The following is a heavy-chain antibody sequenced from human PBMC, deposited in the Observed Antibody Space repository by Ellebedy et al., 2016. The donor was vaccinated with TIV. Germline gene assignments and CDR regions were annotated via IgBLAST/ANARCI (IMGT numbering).Heavy chain of an antibody. V-gene: IGHV4-39*01. Sequence: SETLSLXCTVSGGSINSSSNYWGWIRQPPGKGLEWIGSIYYTGSTHYNPSLRSRVTLSVDTSKNQFSLKMRSVTAADTAVYYCARHWHHNSRADYWGQGTLVTVSS. CDR2: IYYTGST. D-gene: IGHD2/OR15-2a*01. CDR1: GGSINSSSNY. J-gene: IGHJ4*02. CDR3: ARHWHHNSRADY.